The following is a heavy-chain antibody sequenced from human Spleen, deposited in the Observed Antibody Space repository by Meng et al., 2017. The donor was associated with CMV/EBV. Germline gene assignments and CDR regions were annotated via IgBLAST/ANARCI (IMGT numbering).Heavy chain of an antibody. J-gene: IGHJ2*01. V-gene: IGHV4-30-4*08. CDR3: ARERGYCSSTSCPYWYFDL. D-gene: IGHD2-2*01. CDR1: SCDYY. Sequence: SCDYYWGWIGQPPGKGLEWIGYIYYSGSTYYSPSLKSRVTISVDTSKNQFSLKLSSVTAADTAVYYCARERGYCSSTSCPYWYFDLWGRGTLVTVSS. CDR2: IYYSGST.